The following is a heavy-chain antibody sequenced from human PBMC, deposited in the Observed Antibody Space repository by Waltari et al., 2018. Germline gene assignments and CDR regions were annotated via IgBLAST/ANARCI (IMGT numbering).Heavy chain of an antibody. D-gene: IGHD6-19*01. CDR3: AREKSSVAGPEF. Sequence: EVQLVESGGGLVQPGGSLRLSCAASGFTVSSYWMSWVPQAPGKGLEWVANIKQDGSEKYYVDSVKGRFTISRDNAKNSLYLQMNSLRAEDTAVYYCAREKSSVAGPEFWGQGTLVTVSS. CDR1: GFTVSSYW. J-gene: IGHJ4*02. V-gene: IGHV3-7*03. CDR2: IKQDGSEK.